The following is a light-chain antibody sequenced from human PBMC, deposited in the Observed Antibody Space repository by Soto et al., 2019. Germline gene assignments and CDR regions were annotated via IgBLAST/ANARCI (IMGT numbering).Light chain of an antibody. CDR1: QSVSSR. Sequence: VLTQSPGTLSLSPGERATLSCRASQSVSSRLAWYQHKSGQAPRLLIHDASSRATGISDRFTGSGSGTDFTLTITTLEPEDFAVYYCQQLSNWLTFGGGTKVGIK. CDR3: QQLSNWLT. V-gene: IGKV3D-20*02. CDR2: DAS. J-gene: IGKJ4*01.